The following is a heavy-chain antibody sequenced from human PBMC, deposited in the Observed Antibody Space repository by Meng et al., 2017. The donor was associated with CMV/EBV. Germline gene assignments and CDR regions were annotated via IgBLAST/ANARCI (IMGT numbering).Heavy chain of an antibody. D-gene: IGHD6-6*01. Sequence: SETLSLTCTVSGGSVSSGTYYWSWIRQPPGKGLEWIGYVFYSGSTNYNPSLRSRVTISLDTSKTRFSLKLSSVTAADTAVYYCARGGSSSSETFDYWGQGTLVTVSS. CDR2: VFYSGST. J-gene: IGHJ4*02. V-gene: IGHV4-61*01. CDR1: GGSVSSGTYY. CDR3: ARGGSSSSETFDY.